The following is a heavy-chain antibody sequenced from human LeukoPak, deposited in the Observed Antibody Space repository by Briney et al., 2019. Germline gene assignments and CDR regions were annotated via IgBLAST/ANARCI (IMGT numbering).Heavy chain of an antibody. J-gene: IGHJ6*03. CDR2: IIDSGEST. CDR1: GFTFSSYA. V-gene: IGHV3-23*01. D-gene: IGHD3-16*01. Sequence: AGGSLRLSCAASGFTFSSYAMSWVRQAPGKGLEWVSCIIDSGESTYYANFAKGRFTISRDYSNNTLYLQMNSLRAEDTAVYYCAKLGGQELHNYYVAVCGKGTTVAVSS. CDR3: AKLGGQELHNYYVAV.